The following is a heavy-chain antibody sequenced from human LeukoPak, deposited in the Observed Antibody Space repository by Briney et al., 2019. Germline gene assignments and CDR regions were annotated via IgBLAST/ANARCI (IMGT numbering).Heavy chain of an antibody. V-gene: IGHV4-38-2*02. CDR2: IYHSGST. D-gene: IGHD2-15*01. CDR3: ARDASVVAAAYFDY. J-gene: IGHJ4*02. CDR1: GYSISSGYY. Sequence: SETLSLTCTVSGYSISSGYYWGGSRQPPGKGVEWIGSIYHSGSTYYNPSLKLRVPISVDTSKIQFSLKLCSVTAADTAVYYCARDASVVAAAYFDYWGQGTLVTVSS.